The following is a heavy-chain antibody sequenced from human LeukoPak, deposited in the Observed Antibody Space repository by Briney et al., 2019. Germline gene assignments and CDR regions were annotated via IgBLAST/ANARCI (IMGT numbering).Heavy chain of an antibody. CDR2: ISSDGSRK. Sequence: GGTLRLSCVASGFTFSSKSLHWVRQPPGRGLEWVSFISSDGSRKYYGDFVEGRFTVSRDNSMHTLYLQVDTLRAEDTAMYYCAKGDGSGSFLIDYWGQGTLVTVSS. V-gene: IGHV3-30-3*01. J-gene: IGHJ4*02. CDR3: AKGDGSGSFLIDY. CDR1: GFTFSSKS. D-gene: IGHD3-10*01.